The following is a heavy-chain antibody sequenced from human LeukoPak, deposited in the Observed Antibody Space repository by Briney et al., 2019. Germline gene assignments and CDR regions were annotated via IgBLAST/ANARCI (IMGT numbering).Heavy chain of an antibody. Sequence: GGSLRLSCAASGFTFSSYSMNWVRQAPGKGLEWVSSISSSSSYIYYADSVKGRFTISRDNAKNSLYLQMNSLRDEDTAVYYCARGRATGRSGGDYWGQGTLVTVSS. D-gene: IGHD3-9*01. J-gene: IGHJ4*02. V-gene: IGHV3-21*01. CDR1: GFTFSSYS. CDR3: ARGRATGRSGGDY. CDR2: ISSSSSYI.